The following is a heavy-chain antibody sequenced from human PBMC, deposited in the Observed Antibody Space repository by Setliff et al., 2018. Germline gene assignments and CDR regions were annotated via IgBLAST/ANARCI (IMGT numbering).Heavy chain of an antibody. J-gene: IGHJ6*02. Sequence: GGSMRLSCAASGFTFSSYEMNWVRQAPGKGLEWVSYISSSGSTIYYADSVKGRFTISRDNAKNSLYLQMNSLRAEDTAVYYCARAGWGVPGDFWSGSRDPYGMDVWGQGTMVTVSS. D-gene: IGHD3-3*01. CDR3: ARAGWGVPGDFWSGSRDPYGMDV. CDR2: ISSSGSTI. V-gene: IGHV3-48*03. CDR1: GFTFSSYE.